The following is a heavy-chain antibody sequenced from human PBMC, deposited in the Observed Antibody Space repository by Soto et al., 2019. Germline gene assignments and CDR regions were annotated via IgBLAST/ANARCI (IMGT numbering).Heavy chain of an antibody. D-gene: IGHD3-10*01. J-gene: IGHJ6*02. CDR2: IIPIFGTA. CDR3: AREGSMVRGVIIKGTGYYGMDV. CDR1: GGTFSSYA. Sequence: SVKVSCKASGGTFSSYAISWVRQAPGQGLEWMGGIIPIFGTANYAQKFQGRVTITADESTSTAYMELSSLRSEDTAVYYCAREGSMVRGVIIKGTGYYGMDVWGQGTTVTASS. V-gene: IGHV1-69*13.